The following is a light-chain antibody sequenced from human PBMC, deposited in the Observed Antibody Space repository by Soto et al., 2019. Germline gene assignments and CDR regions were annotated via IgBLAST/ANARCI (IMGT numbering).Light chain of an antibody. V-gene: IGKV3-11*01. CDR3: QQRMNWPLT. J-gene: IGKJ5*01. CDR2: DAS. Sequence: EIVLTQSPATLSLSPGERATLSCRASQSVSSYLAWYQQKPGQAPRLLIYDASNRATGIPARFSGSGSETDCTLTISSLEPEDVAVYFCQQRMNWPLTFGQGTRLEIK. CDR1: QSVSSY.